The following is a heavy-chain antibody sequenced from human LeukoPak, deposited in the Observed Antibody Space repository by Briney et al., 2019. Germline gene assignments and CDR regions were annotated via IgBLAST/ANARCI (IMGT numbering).Heavy chain of an antibody. Sequence: ASVKVSCKAFGYTFTDYTMNWVRQAPGQGLEWMGWISAYNGNTNYAQKLQGRVTMTTDTSTSTAYMELRSLTSDDTAVYYCARVGAYCTSTSCLDYWGQGTLVTVSS. J-gene: IGHJ4*02. CDR2: ISAYNGNT. CDR3: ARVGAYCTSTSCLDY. D-gene: IGHD2-2*01. V-gene: IGHV1-18*01. CDR1: GYTFTDYT.